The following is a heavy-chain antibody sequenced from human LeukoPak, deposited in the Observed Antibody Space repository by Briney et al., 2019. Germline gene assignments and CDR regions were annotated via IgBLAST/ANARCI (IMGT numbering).Heavy chain of an antibody. CDR1: GFTFSSYA. CDR3: AKAGVAAQQRAFYFDY. D-gene: IGHD6-6*01. J-gene: IGHJ4*02. CDR2: ISGSGGST. Sequence: GGSLRLSCAASGFTFSSYAMSWVRQAPGKGLEWVSAISGSGGSTYYADSVKGRFTISRDNSKNTLYLQMNSLRAEDTAVYYCAKAGVAAQQRAFYFDYWGQGTLVTVSS. V-gene: IGHV3-23*01.